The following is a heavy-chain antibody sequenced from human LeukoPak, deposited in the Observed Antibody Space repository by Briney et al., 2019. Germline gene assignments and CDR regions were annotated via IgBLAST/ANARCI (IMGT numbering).Heavy chain of an antibody. CDR2: IFHLGSA. CDR1: GGSMSGYY. Sequence: SETLSLTCTISGGSMSGYYWSWMRQAPGKGLEWIGFIFHLGSANSNPSLKSRVTISVDTSKSQFSLKLSSVIAADTAVYYCARGDLWSAYPTGLDVWGQGTTVTVSS. CDR3: ARGDLWSAYPTGLDV. J-gene: IGHJ6*02. D-gene: IGHD3-3*01. V-gene: IGHV4-59*01.